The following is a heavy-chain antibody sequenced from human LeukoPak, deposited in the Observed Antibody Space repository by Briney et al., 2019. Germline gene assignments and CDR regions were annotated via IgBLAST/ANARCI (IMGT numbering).Heavy chain of an antibody. CDR3: ARWGYGSGSYYPPYFDY. V-gene: IGHV4-59*13. Sequence: SEPLTLPCTVPVGSLSSYYGSWIRHPPGKGLGWIGYTFSSGSTNYNPSLKSRVTLSVETSKNQFSLNLSSVTAAETAVYYCARWGYGSGSYYPPYFDYWGQGTLVTVSS. CDR2: TFSSGST. D-gene: IGHD3-10*01. CDR1: VGSLSSYY. J-gene: IGHJ4*02.